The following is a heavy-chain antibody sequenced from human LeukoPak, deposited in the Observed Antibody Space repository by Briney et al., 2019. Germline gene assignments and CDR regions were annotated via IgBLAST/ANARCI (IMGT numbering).Heavy chain of an antibody. CDR1: GGSLGGYY. J-gene: IGHJ4*02. CDR3: ARRVVVAALGY. CDR2: INHSGST. D-gene: IGHD2-15*01. V-gene: IGHV4-34*01. Sequence: SETLSLTCAVYGGSLGGYYWSWIRQPPGKGLEWIGEINHSGSTNYNPSLKSRVTISVDASKKQFSLALSSVTAADTAVYYCARRVVVAALGYWGQGALVTVSS.